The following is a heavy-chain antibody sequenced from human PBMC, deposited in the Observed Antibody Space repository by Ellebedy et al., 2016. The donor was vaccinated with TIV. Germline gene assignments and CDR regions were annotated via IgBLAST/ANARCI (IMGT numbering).Heavy chain of an antibody. J-gene: IGHJ4*02. CDR1: GGSFSGYY. CDR2: INHSGST. Sequence: SETLSLXXAVYGGSFSGYYWSWIRQPPGKGLEWIGEINHSGSTNYNPSLKSRVTISVDTSKNQFSLKLSSVTAADTAVYYCARGLGPGLWFGKQETDYWGQGTLVTVSS. D-gene: IGHD3-10*01. V-gene: IGHV4-34*01. CDR3: ARGLGPGLWFGKQETDY.